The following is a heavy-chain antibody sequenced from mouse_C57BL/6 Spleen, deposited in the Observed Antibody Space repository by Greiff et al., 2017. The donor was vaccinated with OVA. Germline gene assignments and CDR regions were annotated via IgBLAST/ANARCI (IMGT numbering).Heavy chain of an antibody. CDR3: ASHYGSSPWFAY. D-gene: IGHD1-1*01. CDR2: IWSGGST. V-gene: IGHV2-2*01. J-gene: IGHJ3*01. Sequence: VKLVESGPGLVQPSQSLSITCTVSGFSLTSYGVHWVRQSPGKGLEWLGVIWSGGSTDYNAAFISRLSISKDNSKSQVFFKMNSLQADDTAIYCCASHYGSSPWFAYWGQGTLVTVSA. CDR1: GFSLTSYG.